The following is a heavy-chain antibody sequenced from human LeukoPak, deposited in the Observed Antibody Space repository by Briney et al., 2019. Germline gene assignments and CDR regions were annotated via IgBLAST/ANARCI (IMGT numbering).Heavy chain of an antibody. CDR3: AARGSEWDY. CDR1: GYTFTIYD. D-gene: IGHD1-14*01. J-gene: IGHJ4*02. CDR2: MNPNSGNT. V-gene: IGHV1-8*01. Sequence: GASVKVSCKASGYTFTIYDINWVRQATGQGLEWMGWMNPNSGNTGYAQKFQERVTITRDMSTSTAYMELSSLRSEDTAVYYCAARGSEWDYWGQGTLVTVSS.